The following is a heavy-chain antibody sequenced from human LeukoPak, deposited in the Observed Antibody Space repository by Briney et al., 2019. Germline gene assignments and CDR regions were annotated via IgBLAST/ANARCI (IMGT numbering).Heavy chain of an antibody. V-gene: IGHV5-51*01. CDR2: IYPGDSDT. Sequence: GESLKISCKGSGYSFTTYWIGWVRQIPGKGLEWMGIIYPGDSDTRYSPSFQGQVTISAEKSISTAYLQWSSLKASDTALYYCASRKKGMASAGFDYWGQGTLVTVSS. D-gene: IGHD5-24*01. J-gene: IGHJ4*02. CDR3: ASRKKGMASAGFDY. CDR1: GYSFTTYW.